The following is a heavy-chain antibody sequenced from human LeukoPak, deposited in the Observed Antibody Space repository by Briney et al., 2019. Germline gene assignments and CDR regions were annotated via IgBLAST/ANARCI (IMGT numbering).Heavy chain of an antibody. D-gene: IGHD3-22*01. V-gene: IGHV3-23*05. CDR1: RFAFSSYV. Sequence: PGGSLRLSCAASRFAFSSYVMSWVRQAPGKGLEWVSTITTGGTDTYYADSVKGRFTISRDNSKNTLYLQMNSLRAEDTAVYYCAKGNYYDSSAYSYFDYWGQGTLVTVSS. CDR2: ITTGGTDT. CDR3: AKGNYYDSSAYSYFDY. J-gene: IGHJ4*02.